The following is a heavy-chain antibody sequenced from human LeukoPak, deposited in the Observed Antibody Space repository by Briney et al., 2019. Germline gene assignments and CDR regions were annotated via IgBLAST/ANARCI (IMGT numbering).Heavy chain of an antibody. CDR2: IRYDGSNK. Sequence: PGGSLRLSCAASGFTFSSYGMHWVRQAPGKGLEWVAFIRYDGSNKYYADSVKGRFTISRDNSKNTLYLQMNSLRAEDTAVYYCAKVVPVVNDAFDIWGQGTMVTVSS. J-gene: IGHJ3*02. V-gene: IGHV3-30*02. D-gene: IGHD3-22*01. CDR1: GFTFSSYG. CDR3: AKVVPVVNDAFDI.